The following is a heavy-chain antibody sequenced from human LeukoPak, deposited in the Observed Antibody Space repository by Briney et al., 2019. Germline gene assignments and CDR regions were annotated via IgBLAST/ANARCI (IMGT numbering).Heavy chain of an antibody. CDR3: ARVLGCTNGVCPYYYYYYYMDV. J-gene: IGHJ6*03. Sequence: AGGSLRLSCAASGFTFDDYAMHWVRQAPGKGLEWVSLISWDGGSTYYADSVKGRFTISRDNSKNSLYLQMNSLRAEDTALYYCARVLGCTNGVCPYYYYYYYMDVWGKGTTVTVSS. V-gene: IGHV3-43D*03. D-gene: IGHD2-8*01. CDR1: GFTFDDYA. CDR2: ISWDGGST.